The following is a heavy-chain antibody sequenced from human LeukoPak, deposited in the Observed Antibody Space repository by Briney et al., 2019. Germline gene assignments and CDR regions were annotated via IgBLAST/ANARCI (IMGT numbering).Heavy chain of an antibody. CDR2: INHTGST. Sequence: SETLSLTCAVYGGSFSGYYWSWIRQPPGKGLEWIGEINHTGSTNYNPSLKSRVTISIDTSKNHFSLKLSSVTAADTAVYYCARVLSGNYYPADYWGQGTLDTVSS. J-gene: IGHJ4*02. CDR3: ARVLSGNYYPADY. V-gene: IGHV4-34*01. CDR1: GGSFSGYY. D-gene: IGHD1-26*01.